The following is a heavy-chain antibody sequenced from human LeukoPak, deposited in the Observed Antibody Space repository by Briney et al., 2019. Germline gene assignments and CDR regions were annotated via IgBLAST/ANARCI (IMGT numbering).Heavy chain of an antibody. Sequence: PSETLSLTCTVSGVSISSYYWSWIRQPPGKGLEWIGYIYYSGSTNYNPSLKSRVTISVDTSKNQFSLKLSSVTAADTAVYYCARDVRYYMDVWGKGTTVTVSS. J-gene: IGHJ6*03. CDR3: ARDVRYYMDV. V-gene: IGHV4-59*01. CDR2: IYYSGST. CDR1: GVSISSYY.